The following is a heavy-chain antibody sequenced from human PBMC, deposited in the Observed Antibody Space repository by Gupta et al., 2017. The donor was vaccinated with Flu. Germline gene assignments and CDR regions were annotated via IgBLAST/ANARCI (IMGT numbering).Heavy chain of an antibody. V-gene: IGHV3-72*01. CDR3: ARVPAYGNFLDY. Sequence: EVQLVDSGGGLVQPGGYLTPACAASGLRLSGHYLYRVRHAPGEGREWVSLIKDNPNSYTTENAASVEGVFTISRDDSKNSLYLQMNSLKTEDTAVYYCARVPAYGNFLDYWGQGTLVTVSS. CDR2: IKDNPNSYTT. CDR1: GLRLSGHY. D-gene: IGHD1-7*01. J-gene: IGHJ4*02.